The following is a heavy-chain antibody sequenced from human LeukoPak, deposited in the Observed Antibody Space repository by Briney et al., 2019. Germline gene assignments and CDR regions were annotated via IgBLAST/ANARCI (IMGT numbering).Heavy chain of an antibody. J-gene: IGHJ6*02. CDR3: ARAGGDGYNFDHYYYGMDV. CDR1: GYTFTGYY. Sequence: VASVKVSCKASGYTFTGYYMHWVRQAPGQGLEWMGWINPNSGGTNYAQKFQGRVTMTRDTSISTAYMELSRLRFDDTAVYYCARAGGDGYNFDHYYYGMDVWGQGTTVTVSS. CDR2: INPNSGGT. D-gene: IGHD5-24*01. V-gene: IGHV1-2*02.